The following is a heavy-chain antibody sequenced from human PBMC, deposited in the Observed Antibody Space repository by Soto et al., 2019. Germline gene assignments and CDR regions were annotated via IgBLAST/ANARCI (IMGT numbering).Heavy chain of an antibody. CDR3: ARPDYTRDVWYHTYDI. CDR1: DYTFAAYW. CDR2: ISPRDSDV. J-gene: IGHJ3*02. D-gene: IGHD3-3*01. Sequence: GESLKISCKGFDYTFAAYWIGWVRQMPGKGLEWMGVISPRDSDVKYSPPFEGQVTISADRSINTAFLQWRSLKASDTAMYYCARPDYTRDVWYHTYDIWGQGTMVTVSS. V-gene: IGHV5-51*01.